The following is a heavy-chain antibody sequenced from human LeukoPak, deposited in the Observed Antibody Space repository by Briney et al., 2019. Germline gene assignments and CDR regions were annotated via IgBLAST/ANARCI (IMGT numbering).Heavy chain of an antibody. CDR3: AREAPSTKLRYMDV. J-gene: IGHJ6*03. CDR1: GYTFAGYY. V-gene: IGHV1-2*02. Sequence: ASVKVSCKASGYTFAGYYMHWVRQAPGQGLEWMGWINPNSGGTNYAQKFQGRVTMTRDTSISTAYMELSRLRSDDTAVYYCAREAPSTKLRYMDVWGKGTTVTVSS. D-gene: IGHD2-21*01. CDR2: INPNSGGT.